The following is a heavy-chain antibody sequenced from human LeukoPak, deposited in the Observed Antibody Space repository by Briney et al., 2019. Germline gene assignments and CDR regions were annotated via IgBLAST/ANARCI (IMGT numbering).Heavy chain of an antibody. V-gene: IGHV3-7*01. Sequence: GGSLRLSCAASGFTFSNYWMSWVRQAPGKGLEWVANIKQDGSEKYYVDSVKGRFIISRDDARNSLSLQMNSLRAEDTAVYYCAGSFGDVKNFWGQGTLVTVSS. CDR1: GFTFSNYW. CDR3: AGSFGDVKNF. D-gene: IGHD3-10*01. CDR2: IKQDGSEK. J-gene: IGHJ4*01.